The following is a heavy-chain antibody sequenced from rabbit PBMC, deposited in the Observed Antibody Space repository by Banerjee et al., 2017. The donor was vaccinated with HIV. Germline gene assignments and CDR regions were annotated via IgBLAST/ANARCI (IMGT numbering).Heavy chain of an antibody. CDR2: IYAGSSGST. CDR3: ARGTYGYAGYAPNL. V-gene: IGHV1S40*01. J-gene: IGHJ4*01. Sequence: QSLEESGGDLVKPGASLTLTCTASGFSFSSSYWICWVRQAPGKGLEWIGCIYAGSSGSTVYATWAKGRFTVSKASSTTVTLQMTSLTAADTATYFCARGTYGYAGYAPNLWGPGTLVTVS. D-gene: IGHD6-1*01. CDR1: GFSFSSSYW.